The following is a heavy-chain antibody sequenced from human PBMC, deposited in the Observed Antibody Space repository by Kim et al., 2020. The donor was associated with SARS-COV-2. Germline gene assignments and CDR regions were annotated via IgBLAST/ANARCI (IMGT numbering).Heavy chain of an antibody. CDR3: ARGRDSAFDI. CDR2: WFS. J-gene: IGHJ3*02. D-gene: IGHD5-18*01. V-gene: IGHV6-1*01. Sequence: WFSEYAQSVKSRIIVTADAAKNLFSLQLNSVAPEDTALYFCARGRDSAFDIWGQGTMVTVSS.